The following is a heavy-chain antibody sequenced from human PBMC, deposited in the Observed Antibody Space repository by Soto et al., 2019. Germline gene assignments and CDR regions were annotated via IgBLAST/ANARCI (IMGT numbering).Heavy chain of an antibody. CDR2: IYPSGST. Sequence: SETLSLTCTVSGVSIRSFYWSWMRQPAGKGLEWIGRIYPSGSTNYNPSLQSRVTISVDTSKNQFSLKLSSVTAADTAVYYCARENTAMALDYWGQGTLVTVSS. D-gene: IGHD5-18*01. CDR1: GVSIRSFY. CDR3: ARENTAMALDY. J-gene: IGHJ4*02. V-gene: IGHV4-4*07.